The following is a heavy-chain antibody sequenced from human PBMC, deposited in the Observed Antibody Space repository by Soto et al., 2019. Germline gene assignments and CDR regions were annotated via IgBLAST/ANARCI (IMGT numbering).Heavy chain of an antibody. CDR1: GFTFRSYA. CDR3: VKDRATIFGVVWKYGMDV. V-gene: IGHV3-23*01. D-gene: IGHD3-3*01. CDR2: ISEKGDTK. J-gene: IGHJ6*02. Sequence: EVQLLESGGGLVQPGGSLRLSCAASGFTFRSYAIAWVRQAPGKGLEWVSGISEKGDTKNYADPVRGRFTISRDNSMNTLDLLMNSLRAEDTAVYYCVKDRATIFGVVWKYGMDVWGQGTTVYVSS.